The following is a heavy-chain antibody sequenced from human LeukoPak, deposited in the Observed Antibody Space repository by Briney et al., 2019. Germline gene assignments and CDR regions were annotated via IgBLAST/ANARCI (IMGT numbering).Heavy chain of an antibody. CDR1: GFILSGYF. Sequence: GGSLRLSCAASGFILSGYFMSWVRQASGRGLEWVSGITDSGRKTYYADSVKGRFSISRDNSKNTVYLQMSDLRAEDTAVYYCAKITKATTPNYWGQGTLVTVSS. CDR3: AKITKATTPNY. D-gene: IGHD4-17*01. J-gene: IGHJ4*02. V-gene: IGHV3-23*01. CDR2: ITDSGRKT.